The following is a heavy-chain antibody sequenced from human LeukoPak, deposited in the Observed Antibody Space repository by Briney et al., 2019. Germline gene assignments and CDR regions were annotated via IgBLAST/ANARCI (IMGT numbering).Heavy chain of an antibody. D-gene: IGHD3-16*01. CDR2: ISYDGTNK. CDR3: AKDLVRDYDYVWGGYWSNDY. CDR1: GFAFSRYA. J-gene: IGHJ4*02. Sequence: QAGGSLRLSCVASGFAFSRYAVHWVRQAPGKGLEWVAVISYDGTNKYYAESVKGRFTISRDNSKNTLYLQMNSLRAEDTAIYYCAKDLVRDYDYVWGGYWSNDYWGQGTLVTVSS. V-gene: IGHV3-30*07.